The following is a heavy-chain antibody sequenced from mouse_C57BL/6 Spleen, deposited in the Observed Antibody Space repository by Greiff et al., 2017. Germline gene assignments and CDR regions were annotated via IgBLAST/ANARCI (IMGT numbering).Heavy chain of an antibody. J-gene: IGHJ4*01. Sequence: EVQRVESGGGLVQPGGSLSLSCVASGFTFTDYYMSWVRQPPGKALEWLGFIRNKANGYTTEYSASVKGRFTISRDNSQSILYLQMNALMAEDSATYYCARYRDYYCSSYYAMGYWGQGTSVTVAS. CDR1: GFTFTDYY. CDR2: IRNKANGYTT. V-gene: IGHV7-3*01. D-gene: IGHD1-1*01. CDR3: ARYRDYYCSSYYAMGY.